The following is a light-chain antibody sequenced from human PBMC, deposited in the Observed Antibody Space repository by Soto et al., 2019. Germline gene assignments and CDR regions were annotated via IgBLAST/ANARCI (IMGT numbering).Light chain of an antibody. J-gene: IGKJ1*01. CDR3: QQYTNWPAWT. CDR1: QSVSTN. Sequence: ILMTQSPATLSVSPGERATLSCRASQSVSTNFAWYQQKPGQAPRHLIYDASTRAPGIPARFSGSGSGTEFTLTISGLQYEDFAVYYCQQYTNWPAWTFGQGTKVEIK. CDR2: DAS. V-gene: IGKV3-15*01.